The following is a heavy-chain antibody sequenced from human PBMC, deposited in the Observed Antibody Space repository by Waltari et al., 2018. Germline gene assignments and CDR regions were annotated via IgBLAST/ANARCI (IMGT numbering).Heavy chain of an antibody. CDR1: GESITSADYY. V-gene: IGHV4-30-4*08. J-gene: IGHJ2*01. CDR3: ARSTGYPYWNFDL. CDR2: TYNSGTT. Sequence: QVQLQESGPGLVKPSQTLSLTCAVSGESITSADYYWSCIRQAPGKGLEWIGHTYNSGTTYYNPSLTSRVSISVDTSQNHFSLQLTSVTAADTAVYYCARSTGYPYWNFDLWSRGTLVTVSS. D-gene: IGHD3-22*01.